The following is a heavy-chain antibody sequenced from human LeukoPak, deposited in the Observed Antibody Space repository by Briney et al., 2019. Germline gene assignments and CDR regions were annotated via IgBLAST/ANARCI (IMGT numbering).Heavy chain of an antibody. J-gene: IGHJ4*02. CDR3: AREAIAAAGGFDY. CDR1: GCSISSGGYS. Sequence: SQTLSLTCAVSGCSISSGGYSWSWIRQPPGKGLEWIGYIYHSGSTYYNPSLKSRVTISVDRSKNQFSLKLSSVTAADTAVYYCAREAIAAAGGFDYWGQGTLVTVSS. D-gene: IGHD6-13*01. CDR2: IYHSGST. V-gene: IGHV4-30-2*01.